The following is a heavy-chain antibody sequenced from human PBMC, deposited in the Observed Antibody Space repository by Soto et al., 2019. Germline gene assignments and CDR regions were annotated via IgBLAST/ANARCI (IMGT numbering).Heavy chain of an antibody. CDR1: GASISSFN. Sequence: PSETLSLTCSVSGASISSFNWNWVRQPAGKGPEWVGRLNIAGTINYNPSLKSLITMSMDTSKNQISLHLRSVTAADTAIYYCARDRGEYTSSWFWYFSHWGHGTLVTVSS. D-gene: IGHD6-13*01. CDR2: LNIAGTI. V-gene: IGHV4-4*07. J-gene: IGHJ2*01. CDR3: ARDRGEYTSSWFWYFSH.